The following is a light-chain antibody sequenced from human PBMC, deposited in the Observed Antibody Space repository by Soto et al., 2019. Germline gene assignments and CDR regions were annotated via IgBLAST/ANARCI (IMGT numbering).Light chain of an antibody. J-gene: IGKJ1*01. Sequence: EIVLTQSPGTLSLSPGERATLSCRASQSVSSNYLAWYQQKPGQAPRLLIYGASIRATGLPDRFSGSGSGTDFTLTISRLEPEDFATYYCQQYETFSGTFGPGTKVEI. CDR1: QSVSSNY. CDR3: QQYETFSGT. V-gene: IGKV3-20*01. CDR2: GAS.